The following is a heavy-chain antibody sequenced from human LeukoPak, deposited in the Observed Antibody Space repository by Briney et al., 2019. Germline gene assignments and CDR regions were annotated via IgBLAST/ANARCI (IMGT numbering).Heavy chain of an antibody. J-gene: IGHJ3*02. CDR2: ISGSGGST. D-gene: IGHD6-19*01. Sequence: GGSLRLSCAASGFTFSSYAMSWVRQAPGKGLEWVSAISGSGGSTYYAGSAKGRFTISRDNSKSTLYLHMNSLRAEDTAVYYCAKDVAVAGRVIRAFDIWGQGTMVTVSS. V-gene: IGHV3-23*01. CDR1: GFTFSSYA. CDR3: AKDVAVAGRVIRAFDI.